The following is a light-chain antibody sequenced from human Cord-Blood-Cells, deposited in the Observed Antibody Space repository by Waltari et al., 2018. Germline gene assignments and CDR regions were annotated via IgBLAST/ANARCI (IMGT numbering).Light chain of an antibody. CDR3: QQYYSTPYT. CDR2: WAS. J-gene: IGKJ2*01. Sequence: DIVMTQSPDSLAVSLGERAPINCKSSQSVLYSSNNKNYLAWYQQKPGQPPKLLIYWASTRESGVPDRFSGSGSGTDFTLTISSLQAEDVAVYYCQQYYSTPYTFGQGTKLETK. V-gene: IGKV4-1*01. CDR1: QSVLYSSNNKNY.